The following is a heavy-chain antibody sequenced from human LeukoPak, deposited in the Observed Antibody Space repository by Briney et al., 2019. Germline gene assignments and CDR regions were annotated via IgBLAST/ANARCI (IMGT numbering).Heavy chain of an antibody. CDR2: INQDGSEK. V-gene: IGHV3-7*01. D-gene: IGHD3-16*01. J-gene: IGHJ4*02. Sequence: PGGSLRLSCAAPGFTFSTYWMSWVRQAPGKGLEWVANINQDGSEKYYVDSVKGRFTISRDNAKNSLYLQMNSLGAEDTAVYYCARDFFNRNMITFGGVTKYYFDHWGQGTLVTVSS. CDR3: ARDFFNRNMITFGGVTKYYFDH. CDR1: GFTFSTYW.